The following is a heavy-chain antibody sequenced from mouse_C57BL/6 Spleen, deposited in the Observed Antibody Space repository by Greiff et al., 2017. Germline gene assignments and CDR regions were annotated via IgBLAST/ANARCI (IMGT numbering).Heavy chain of an antibody. Sequence: EVNVVESGGGLVKPGGSLKLSCAASGFTFSSYAMSWVRQTPEKRLEWVATISDGGSYTYYPDNVKGRFTISRDNAKNNLYLQMSHLKSEDTAMYYCARDRAEVYDGYYVFDYWGQGTTLTVSS. CDR2: ISDGGSYT. D-gene: IGHD2-3*01. V-gene: IGHV5-4*01. CDR1: GFTFSSYA. J-gene: IGHJ2*01. CDR3: ARDRAEVYDGYYVFDY.